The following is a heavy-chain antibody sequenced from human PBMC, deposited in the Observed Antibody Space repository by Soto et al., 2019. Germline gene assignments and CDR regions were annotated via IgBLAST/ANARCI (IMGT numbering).Heavy chain of an antibody. CDR2: IIPIFGTA. J-gene: IGHJ5*02. CDR3: ARGKRGPIFGVGTTWFDP. Sequence: QVQLVQSGAEVKKPGSSVKVSCKASGGTFSSYAISWVRQAPGQGLEWMGGIIPIFGTANYAQKFQGRVTITADESTRTAYMELSSLRSEDTAVYYCARGKRGPIFGVGTTWFDPWGQGTLVTVSS. CDR1: GGTFSSYA. D-gene: IGHD3-3*01. V-gene: IGHV1-69*12.